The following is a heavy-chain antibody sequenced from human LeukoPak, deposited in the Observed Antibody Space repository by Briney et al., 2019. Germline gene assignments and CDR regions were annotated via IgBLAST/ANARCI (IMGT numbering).Heavy chain of an antibody. V-gene: IGHV4-39*01. D-gene: IGHD5-24*01. CDR2: IYSSVYT. CDR1: GDSFDNSPC. CDR3: ARGSDDYILGNH. Sequence: SETLSLSCSVSGDSFDNSPCWTWVRQPPGKRPEWIGTIYSSVYTYYNPSLRSRDTISGDTSRNLFSLKLISVTAADTAVYYCARGSDDYILGNHWGHGTLVTVSS. J-gene: IGHJ5*02.